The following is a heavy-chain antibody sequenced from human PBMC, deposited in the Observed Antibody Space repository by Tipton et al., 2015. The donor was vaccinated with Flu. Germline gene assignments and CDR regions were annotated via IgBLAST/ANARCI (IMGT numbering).Heavy chain of an antibody. V-gene: IGHV3-7*01. Sequence: VQLVQSGGGLVQPGGSLRLSCAASGFTFSTYWMSWVRQAPGKGLEWVANIKDDGRDKYYVDSVKGRFTISRDNAKNSLYLQMSSLRAEDTAVYYCARDVSRGWGNWGQGTLVTVSS. J-gene: IGHJ4*02. CDR3: ARDVSRGWGN. CDR2: IKDDGRDK. CDR1: GFTFSTYW. D-gene: IGHD3-10*01.